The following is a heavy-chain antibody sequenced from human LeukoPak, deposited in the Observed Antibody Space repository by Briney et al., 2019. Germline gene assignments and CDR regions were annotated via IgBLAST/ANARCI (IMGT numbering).Heavy chain of an antibody. CDR2: ISGSDNST. D-gene: IGHD6-13*01. V-gene: IGHV3-23*01. Sequence: GGSLRLSCAASGFTFSSYAMSWVRQAPGKGLEWVSAISGSDNSTYYADSVRGRFTISRDNSKNTLYLQMNCLRAEDTAVYYCAKDLIIRSSSTFDYWGQGTLVTVSS. J-gene: IGHJ4*02. CDR1: GFTFSSYA. CDR3: AKDLIIRSSSTFDY.